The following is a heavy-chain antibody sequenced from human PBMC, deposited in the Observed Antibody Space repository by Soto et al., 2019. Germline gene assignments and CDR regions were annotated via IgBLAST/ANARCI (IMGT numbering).Heavy chain of an antibody. CDR3: ARHPSGTTAGPYYGMDV. CDR2: IYSGGNT. Sequence: GGSLRLSCAASGFTVSSSYMTRVRQAPGKGLEWVSVIYSGGNTYYADSVKGRFTISRDNSKNTLYLQMNSLRAEDTAVYYCARHPSGTTAGPYYGMDVWGQGTTVIVAS. J-gene: IGHJ6*02. CDR1: GFTVSSSY. D-gene: IGHD1-26*01. V-gene: IGHV3-53*01.